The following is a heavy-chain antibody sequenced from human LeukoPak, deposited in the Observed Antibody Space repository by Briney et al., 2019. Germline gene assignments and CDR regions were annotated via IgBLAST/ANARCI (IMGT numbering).Heavy chain of an antibody. J-gene: IGHJ5*02. CDR1: GYSFTSYW. CDR2: IYPGDSDT. CDR3: ARRIGSYYEENWFDP. D-gene: IGHD1-26*01. V-gene: IGHV5-51*01. Sequence: GESLKISCKGSGYSFTSYWIGLVRQMPGKGLEWMGIIYPGDSDTRYSPSFQGQVTISADKSISTAYLQWSSLKASDTAMYYCARRIGSYYEENWFDPWGQGTLVTVSS.